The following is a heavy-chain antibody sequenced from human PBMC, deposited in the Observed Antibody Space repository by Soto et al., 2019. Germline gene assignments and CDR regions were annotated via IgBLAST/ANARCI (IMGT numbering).Heavy chain of an antibody. V-gene: IGHV3-23*01. J-gene: IGHJ4*02. CDR2: ISGSGGST. Sequence: GSLRLSCAASGFTFSSYAMSWVRQAPGKGLEWVSAISGSGGSTYYADSVKGRFTISRDNSKNTLYLQMNSLRAEDTAVYYCALRSSRGGVIAAFDYWGQGTLVTVSS. CDR1: GFTFSSYA. CDR3: ALRSSRGGVIAAFDY. D-gene: IGHD3-16*02.